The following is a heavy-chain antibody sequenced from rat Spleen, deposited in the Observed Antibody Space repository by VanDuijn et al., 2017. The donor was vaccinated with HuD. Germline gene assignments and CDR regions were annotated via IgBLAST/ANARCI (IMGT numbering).Heavy chain of an antibody. CDR3: TRMRHYFDY. J-gene: IGHJ2*01. CDR1: GFTFSDYN. V-gene: IGHV5-7*01. CDR2: ISYDGSST. Sequence: EVQLVESDGGLVQPGRSLKLSCAASGFTFSDYNMAWVRQAPKKGLGWVATISYDGSSTYYRDSVKGRFTISRDNAKSTLYLQMNSLRSEDTATYYCTRMRHYFDYWGQGVMVTVSS.